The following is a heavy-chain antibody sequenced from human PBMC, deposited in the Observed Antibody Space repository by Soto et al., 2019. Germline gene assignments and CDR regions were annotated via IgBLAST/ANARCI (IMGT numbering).Heavy chain of an antibody. Sequence: QVQLVQSGAEVKKPGASVKVSCKASGYTFTGYYMHWVRQAPGQGLEWMGWINPNSGGTNYAQKFQGWVTMTRYTAISTASMELSGLGSDDTAVYYCARGGYSGYGLGRDAYYYYGMDVWGPGTTVTVSS. CDR2: INPNSGGT. CDR1: GYTFTGYY. CDR3: ARGGYSGYGLGRDAYYYYGMDV. V-gene: IGHV1-2*04. D-gene: IGHD5-12*01. J-gene: IGHJ6*02.